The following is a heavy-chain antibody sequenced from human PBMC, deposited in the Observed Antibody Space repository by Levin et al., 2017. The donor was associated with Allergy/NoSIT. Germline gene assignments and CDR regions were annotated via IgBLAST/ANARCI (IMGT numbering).Heavy chain of an antibody. Sequence: PGGSLRLSCAASGFNLGDFAMHWVRQAPGRGLEWVSGISWNSAMIAYADSVKGRFTITRDNAKNSLYLQMHSLTIDDTALYYCTRSKYSSSPIDYWGQGTLVTVSS. D-gene: IGHD6-6*01. V-gene: IGHV3-9*01. CDR3: TRSKYSSSPIDY. CDR1: GFNLGDFA. J-gene: IGHJ4*02. CDR2: ISWNSAMI.